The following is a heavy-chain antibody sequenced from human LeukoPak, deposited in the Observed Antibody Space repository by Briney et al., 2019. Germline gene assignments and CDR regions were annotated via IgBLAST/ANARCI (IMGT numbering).Heavy chain of an antibody. V-gene: IGHV1-69*04. CDR1: GYTFTSYD. D-gene: IGHD4-17*01. J-gene: IGHJ4*02. Sequence: GASVKVSCKASGYTFTSYDITWVRQAPGQGLEWMGRIIPILGIANYAQKFQGRVTITADKSTSTAYMELSSLRSEDTAVYYCARDLGSGDYGWGQGTLVTVSS. CDR2: IIPILGIA. CDR3: ARDLGSGDYG.